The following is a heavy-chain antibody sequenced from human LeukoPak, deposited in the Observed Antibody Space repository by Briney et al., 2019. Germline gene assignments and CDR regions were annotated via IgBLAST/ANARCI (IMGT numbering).Heavy chain of an antibody. D-gene: IGHD7-27*01. J-gene: IGHJ4*02. Sequence: PGGSLRLSCVASGFTFSSYWMTWVRQAPGKGLEWVANIKTDGSQIYYLDSVKGRFTISRDNAKNSLYLQMNSLRAEDTAVYYCARDLNWETYWGQGTPVSVSS. CDR3: ARDLNWETY. V-gene: IGHV3-7*01. CDR2: IKTDGSQI. CDR1: GFTFSSYW.